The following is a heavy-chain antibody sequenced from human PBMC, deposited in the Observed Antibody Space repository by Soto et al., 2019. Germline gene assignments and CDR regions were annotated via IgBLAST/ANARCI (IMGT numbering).Heavy chain of an antibody. D-gene: IGHD3-10*01. Sequence: PGGSLRLSCAASGFTVSSNYMSWVRQAPGKGLEWVSVIYSGGSTYYADSVKGRFTISRDNSKNTLYLQMNSLRAEDTAVYYCAREDDPYGSGSYHYYYYMDVWGKGTTVTVSS. V-gene: IGHV3-66*01. CDR2: IYSGGST. CDR1: GFTVSSNY. J-gene: IGHJ6*03. CDR3: AREDDPYGSGSYHYYYYMDV.